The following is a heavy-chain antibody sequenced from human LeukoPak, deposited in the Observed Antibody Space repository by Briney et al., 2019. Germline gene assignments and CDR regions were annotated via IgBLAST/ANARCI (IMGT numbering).Heavy chain of an antibody. J-gene: IGHJ4*02. D-gene: IGHD3-10*01. CDR3: ARDRSIIFHGSGSYRPPFDY. V-gene: IGHV3-48*03. CDR1: GFTFSSYE. Sequence: GGSLRLSCAASGFTFSSYEMNWVRQAPGKGLEWVSYISSSGSTIYYADSVEGRFTISRDNAKNSLYLQMNSLRAEDTAVYYCARDRSIIFHGSGSYRPPFDYWGQGTLVTVSS. CDR2: ISSSGSTI.